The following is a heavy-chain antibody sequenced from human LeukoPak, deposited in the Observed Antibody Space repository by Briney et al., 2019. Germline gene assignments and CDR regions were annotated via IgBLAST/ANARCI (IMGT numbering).Heavy chain of an antibody. V-gene: IGHV3-15*01. CDR3: ATVDIVSTIRS. CDR2: IKTKTEGGAT. CDR1: GFTFSNAW. J-gene: IGHJ5*02. Sequence: GGSLILSCVVSGFTFSNAWMTWVRQAPGKGLEWVGRIKTKTEGGATDYIAPVKGRFIISRDDSKNTLYLQMNSLQTEDTAVYYCATVDIVSTIRSWGQGTLVTVPS. D-gene: IGHD5/OR15-5a*01.